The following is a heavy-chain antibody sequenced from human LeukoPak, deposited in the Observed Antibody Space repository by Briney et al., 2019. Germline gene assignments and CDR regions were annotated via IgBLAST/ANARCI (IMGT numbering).Heavy chain of an antibody. J-gene: IGHJ4*02. Sequence: KPGGSLRLSCAASGFIFSDYYMSWIRQAPGKGLEWVSYISSSGSTIYYADSVKGRFTISRDNAKNSLYLQMNSLRAEDTAVYYCAKNPVYIRYPSPEFGDYWGQGTLVTVSS. V-gene: IGHV3-11*01. CDR3: AKNPVYIRYPSPEFGDY. CDR1: GFIFSDYY. D-gene: IGHD1-1*01. CDR2: ISSSGSTI.